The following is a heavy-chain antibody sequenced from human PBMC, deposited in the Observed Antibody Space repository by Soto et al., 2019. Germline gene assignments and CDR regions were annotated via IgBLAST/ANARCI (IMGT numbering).Heavy chain of an antibody. CDR3: ARVIDVREQLALGWFDP. V-gene: IGHV4-59*01. J-gene: IGHJ5*02. CDR2: IYYSGST. CDR1: GGSISSYY. D-gene: IGHD6-6*01. Sequence: SETLSLTXTVSGGSISSYYWSWIRQPPGKGLEWIGYIYYSGSTNYNPSLKSRVTISVDTSKNQFSLKLSSVTAADTAVYYCARVIDVREQLALGWFDPWGQGTLVTVSS.